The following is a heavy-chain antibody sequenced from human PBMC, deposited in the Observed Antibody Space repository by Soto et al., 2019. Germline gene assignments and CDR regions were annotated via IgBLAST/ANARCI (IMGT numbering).Heavy chain of an antibody. V-gene: IGHV4-59*08. J-gene: IGHJ5*02. CDR1: GGSISSYY. Sequence: SETLSLTCTVSGGSISSYYWSWIRQPPGKGLEWIGYIYYSGSTNYNPSLKSRVTISVDTSKNQFSLKLSSVTAADTAVYYCARGPRASGFDPWGQGTLVTVSS. CDR3: ARGPRASGFDP. CDR2: IYYSGST. D-gene: IGHD6-6*01.